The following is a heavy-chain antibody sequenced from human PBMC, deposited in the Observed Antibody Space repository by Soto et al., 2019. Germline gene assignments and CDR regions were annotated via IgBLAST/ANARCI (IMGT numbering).Heavy chain of an antibody. J-gene: IGHJ4*02. D-gene: IGHD3-10*01. V-gene: IGHV1-3*01. CDR3: ARGSTDSYPGSRIFDF. CDR2: INSGNGNT. CDR1: GYTFTSYA. Sequence: QVQLVQSGAEVKKPGASVKVSCKASGYTFTSYAMHWVRQAPGQRLEWMGWINSGNGNTKYSQKFQGRVTITRDTSASTAYMELSSLRSEDTAVYYCARGSTDSYPGSRIFDFWGRGTLVTVSS.